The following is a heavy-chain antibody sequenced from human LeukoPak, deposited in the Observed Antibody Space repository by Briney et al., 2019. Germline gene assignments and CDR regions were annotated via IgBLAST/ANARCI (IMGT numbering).Heavy chain of an antibody. CDR1: GFTVSDNY. D-gene: IGHD6-13*01. Sequence: GGSLRLSCAASGFTVSDNYMSWVRQATGKGLEWVSVMYSRGDTYYANSVKGRFTFSRDISKNTLYLQMNGLRNEDTAMYYCARDAPQVPAAGVLASWGQGTLVIVSS. CDR2: MYSRGDT. CDR3: ARDAPQVPAAGVLAS. V-gene: IGHV3-53*01. J-gene: IGHJ5*02.